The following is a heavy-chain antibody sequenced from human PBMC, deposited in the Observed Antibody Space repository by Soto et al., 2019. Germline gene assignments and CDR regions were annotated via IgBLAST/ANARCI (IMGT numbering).Heavy chain of an antibody. Sequence: ASVKVSCKASGYTLTTYGITWVRQAPGQGLEWMGWISGNNENTGYAQNFQGRVTMTTDTSTRTAYMELRSLRSDDTAVYYCAREGSTRGRGWFDPWGQGTLVTVSS. CDR1: GYTLTTYG. CDR2: ISGNNENT. CDR3: AREGSTRGRGWFDP. D-gene: IGHD1-26*01. J-gene: IGHJ5*02. V-gene: IGHV1-18*04.